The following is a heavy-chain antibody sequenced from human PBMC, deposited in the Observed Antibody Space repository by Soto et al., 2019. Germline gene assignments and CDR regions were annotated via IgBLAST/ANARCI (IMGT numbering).Heavy chain of an antibody. J-gene: IGHJ4*02. D-gene: IGHD4-17*01. Sequence: GGSLRLSCAASGFTFSSYSMNWVRQAPGKGLEWVSYISSSSSTIYYADSVKGRFTISRDNAKNSLYLQMNSLRAEDTAVYYCARLYGDYGYWGQGTLVTVSP. CDR1: GFTFSSYS. CDR2: ISSSSSTI. CDR3: ARLYGDYGY. V-gene: IGHV3-48*01.